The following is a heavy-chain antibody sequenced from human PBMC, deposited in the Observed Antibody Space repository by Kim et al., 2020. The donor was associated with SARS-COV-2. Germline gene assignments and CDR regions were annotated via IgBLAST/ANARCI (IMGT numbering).Heavy chain of an antibody. CDR2: ISAYNGNT. CDR1: GYTFTSYG. D-gene: IGHD3-9*01. V-gene: IGHV1-18*01. CDR3: ARGGPSRYDILTGYLSGYYYYGMDV. J-gene: IGHJ6*02. Sequence: ASVKVSCKASGYTFTSYGISWVRQAPGQGLEWMGWISAYNGNTNYAQKLQGSVTMTTDTSTSTAYMELRSLRSDDTAVYYCARGGPSRYDILTGYLSGYYYYGMDVWGQGTTVTVSS.